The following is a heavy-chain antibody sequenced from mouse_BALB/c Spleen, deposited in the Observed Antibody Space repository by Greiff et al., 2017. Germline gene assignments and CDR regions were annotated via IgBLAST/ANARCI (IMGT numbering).Heavy chain of an antibody. CDR1: GFTFSSYA. CDR2: ISSGGST. Sequence: EVKVVESGGGLVKPGGSLKLSCAASGFTFSSYAMSWVRQTPEKRLEWVASISSGGSTYYPDSVKGRFTISRDNARNILYLQMSSLRSEDTAMYYCARGRVPSWFAYWGQGTLVTVSA. J-gene: IGHJ3*01. CDR3: ARGRVPSWFAY. D-gene: IGHD5-1*01. V-gene: IGHV5-6-5*01.